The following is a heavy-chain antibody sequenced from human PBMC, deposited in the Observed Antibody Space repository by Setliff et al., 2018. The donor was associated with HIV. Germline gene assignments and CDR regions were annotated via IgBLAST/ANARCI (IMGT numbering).Heavy chain of an antibody. CDR2: ISPHSGGT. V-gene: IGHV1-2*02. J-gene: IGHJ4*02. Sequence: GASVKVSCKASGYSFTDYFIHWVRQAPGRGLEWMGWISPHSGGTRTTRTFRGRVTMTRDISINTAYMELSGVRSDDTAMYFCARQLSNSLDYWGQGTLVTVSS. D-gene: IGHD7-27*01. CDR1: GYSFTDYF. CDR3: ARQLSNSLDY.